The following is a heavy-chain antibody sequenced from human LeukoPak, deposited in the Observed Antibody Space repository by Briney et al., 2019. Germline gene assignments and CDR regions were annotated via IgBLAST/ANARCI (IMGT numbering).Heavy chain of an antibody. D-gene: IGHD6-19*01. V-gene: IGHV3-21*01. Sequence: GGSLRLSCAASGFTFSSYSMNWVRQAPGKGLEWVSSISSSSSYIYYAGSVKGRFTISRDNAKNSLYLQLNSLRAEDTAVYYCASLSSGWYKDDYWGQGTLVTVSS. J-gene: IGHJ4*02. CDR1: GFTFSSYS. CDR2: ISSSSSYI. CDR3: ASLSSGWYKDDY.